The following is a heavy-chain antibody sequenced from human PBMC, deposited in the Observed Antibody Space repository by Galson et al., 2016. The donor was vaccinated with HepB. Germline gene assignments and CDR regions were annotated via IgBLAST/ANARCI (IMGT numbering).Heavy chain of an antibody. CDR2: IWYDGSNK. Sequence: SLRLSCAASGFTFSSYGMHWVRQAPGKGLEWVAVIWYDGSNKNYADSVKGRFTISRDNSKNTLYLQMNSLRVEDTAVYYCAKARTMIWMTTVPSPDYWGQGTLVTVSS. D-gene: IGHD4-17*01. V-gene: IGHV3-33*06. J-gene: IGHJ4*02. CDR1: GFTFSSYG. CDR3: AKARTMIWMTTVPSPDY.